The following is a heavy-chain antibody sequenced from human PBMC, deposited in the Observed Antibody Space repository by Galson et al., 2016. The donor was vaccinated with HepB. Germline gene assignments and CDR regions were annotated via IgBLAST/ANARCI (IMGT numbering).Heavy chain of an antibody. CDR1: GDSISSGDYS. CDR2: IYQSGNT. J-gene: IGHJ4*02. D-gene: IGHD3-10*01. CDR3: ARAVGIIIAYFDY. Sequence: TLSLTCAVSGDSISSGDYSWSWLRQPPGKGLEWIGFIYQSGNTYYNPSLKSRVTVSIDRSKNQFSLKVTSVTAADTAVYYCARAVGIIIAYFDYWGRGTLVTVSS. V-gene: IGHV4-30-2*01.